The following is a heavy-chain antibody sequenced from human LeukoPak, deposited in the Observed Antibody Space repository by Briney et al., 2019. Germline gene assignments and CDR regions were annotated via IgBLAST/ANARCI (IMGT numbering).Heavy chain of an antibody. J-gene: IGHJ6*02. D-gene: IGHD3-10*01. CDR2: ITYDGYYK. CDR3: AKDLKSMVRGACMDA. Sequence: PGGSLRLSCAASGFTFNTYAMSWVRQAPGKGLEWVAVITYDGYYKYYADSVKGRFTISSDNSKNTLFLQMNSLRAEDTAVYYCAKDLKSMVRGACMDAWGQGTTVTVSS. V-gene: IGHV3-30*18. CDR1: GFTFNTYA.